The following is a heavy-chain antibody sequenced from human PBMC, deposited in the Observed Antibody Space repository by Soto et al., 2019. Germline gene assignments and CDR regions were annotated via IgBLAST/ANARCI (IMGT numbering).Heavy chain of an antibody. CDR2: ISSSGSTI. J-gene: IGHJ6*03. CDR1: GFTFSDYY. CDR3: ARMVKENFWSGYPLGYYYMDV. D-gene: IGHD3-3*01. V-gene: IGHV3-11*01. Sequence: GGSLRLSCAASGFTFSDYYMSWIRQAPGKGLEWVSYISSSGSTIYYADSVKGRFTISRDNAKNSLYLQMNSLRAEDTAVYYCARMVKENFWSGYPLGYYYMDVWGKGTTVTVSS.